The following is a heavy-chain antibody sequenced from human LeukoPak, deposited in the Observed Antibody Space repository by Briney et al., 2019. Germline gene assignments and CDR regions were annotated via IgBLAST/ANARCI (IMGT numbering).Heavy chain of an antibody. D-gene: IGHD6-13*01. Sequence: PSETLSLTCTVSGGSISSGSYYWSWIRQPAGKGLEWIGRIYTSGSTNYNPSLKSRVTISVDTSKNQFSLKLSSVTAADTAVYYCAREEAAAGWRYWGQGTLVTVSS. V-gene: IGHV4-61*02. CDR3: AREEAAAGWRY. CDR1: GGSISSGSYY. CDR2: IYTSGST. J-gene: IGHJ4*02.